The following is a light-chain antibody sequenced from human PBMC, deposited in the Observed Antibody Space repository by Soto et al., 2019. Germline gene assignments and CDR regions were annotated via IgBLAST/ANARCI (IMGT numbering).Light chain of an antibody. CDR3: QQTSSFPLT. Sequence: DIQMTQSPSFVSASVGDGVTITCRASQGITSWLAWYQHKPGRATKLMSHAASSLESGVPSRFSGSGSGTDFTLTISSLQPEYFATYYCQQTSSFPLTCGGGTKVEIK. CDR2: AAS. V-gene: IGKV1-12*01. CDR1: QGITSW. J-gene: IGKJ4*01.